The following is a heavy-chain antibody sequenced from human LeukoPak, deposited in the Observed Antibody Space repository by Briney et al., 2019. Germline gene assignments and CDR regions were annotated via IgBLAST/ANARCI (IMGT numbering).Heavy chain of an antibody. J-gene: IGHJ4*02. CDR2: INPSAGNT. CDR1: GYTFTGYY. CDR3: ARERPSKCYFDY. V-gene: IGHV1-46*01. Sequence: ASVKVSFKASGYTFTGYYMHWVRQAPGQGPEYMGIINPSAGNTNYAQKFQGRITMTRDTSTTTVYMELSSLVSEDTAVYYCARERPSKCYFDYWGQGTLVTVSS.